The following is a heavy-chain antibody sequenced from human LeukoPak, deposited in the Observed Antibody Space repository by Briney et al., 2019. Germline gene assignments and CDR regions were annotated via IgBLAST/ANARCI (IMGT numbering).Heavy chain of an antibody. V-gene: IGHV3-7*01. CDR3: ARALAVAGTGLDY. J-gene: IGHJ4*02. Sequence: GGSLRLSCAASGFTFSSYWMNWVRQAPGKGLEWVSDIKTDGREKYYVDSVKGRFTISRDNAKNSLYLQMNSLRAEDTAVYYCARALAVAGTGLDYWGQGTLVTVSS. D-gene: IGHD6-19*01. CDR2: IKTDGREK. CDR1: GFTFSSYW.